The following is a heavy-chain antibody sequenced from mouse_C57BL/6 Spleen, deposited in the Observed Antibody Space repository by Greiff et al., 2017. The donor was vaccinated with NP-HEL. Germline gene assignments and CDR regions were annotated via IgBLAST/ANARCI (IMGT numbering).Heavy chain of an antibody. Sequence: EVQLQQSGPELVKPGASVKISCKASGYSFTGYYMNWVKQSPEKSLEWIGEINPSTGGTTYNQKFKAKATLTVDKSSSTACMQLKSLTSEDSAVYYCARNWEWYFDVWGTGTTVTVSS. CDR1: GYSFTGYY. CDR3: ARNWEWYFDV. V-gene: IGHV1-42*01. J-gene: IGHJ1*03. CDR2: INPSTGGT. D-gene: IGHD4-1*01.